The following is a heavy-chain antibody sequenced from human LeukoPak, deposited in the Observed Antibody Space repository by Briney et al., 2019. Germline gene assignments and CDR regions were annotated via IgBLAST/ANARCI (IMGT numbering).Heavy chain of an antibody. J-gene: IGHJ4*01. CDR1: GLTFTDYW. CDR3: ARDGTAAGLYFDL. D-gene: IGHD6-13*01. V-gene: IGHV3-7*01. Sequence: GGSLRHSCEVPGLTFTDYWMNWVRQAPGKGPEGVPSIRQDGSEKTYVDSVKGRFTISRDNTKNSLSLQLNGLRDEDTAVYYCARDGTAAGLYFDLWGQGTLVTVSS. CDR2: IRQDGSEK.